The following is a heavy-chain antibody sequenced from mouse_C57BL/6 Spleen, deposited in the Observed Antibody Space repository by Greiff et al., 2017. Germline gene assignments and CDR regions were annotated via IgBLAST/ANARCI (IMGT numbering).Heavy chain of an antibody. Sequence: VQLQQPGAELVKPGASVKLSCKASGYTFTSYWMQWVKQRPGQGLEWIGEIDPSDSYTNYNQKFKGKATLTVDTSSSTAYMQLSSLTSEDSAVYYCARAGEIDYWGQGTTLTVSS. J-gene: IGHJ2*01. CDR2: IDPSDSYT. CDR1: GYTFTSYW. V-gene: IGHV1-50*01. CDR3: ARAGEIDY.